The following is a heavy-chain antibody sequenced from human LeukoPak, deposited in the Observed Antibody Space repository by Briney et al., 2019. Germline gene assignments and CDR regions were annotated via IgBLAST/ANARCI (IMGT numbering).Heavy chain of an antibody. J-gene: IGHJ5*02. CDR1: GGSISSYY. Sequence: PSETLSLTCTVSGGSISSYYWSWIRQPPGKGLEWIGYIYYSGSTNYNPSLKSRVTISVDTSKNQFSLKLSSVTAADTAVYYCARQGRTDPPRRDNWFDPWGQGTLVTVSS. D-gene: IGHD1-14*01. V-gene: IGHV4-59*08. CDR2: IYYSGST. CDR3: ARQGRTDPPRRDNWFDP.